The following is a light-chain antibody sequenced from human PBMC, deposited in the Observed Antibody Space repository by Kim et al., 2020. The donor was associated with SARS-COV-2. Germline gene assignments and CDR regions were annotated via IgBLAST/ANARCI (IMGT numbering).Light chain of an antibody. J-gene: IGLJ3*02. CDR2: LNSDGSH. CDR3: QAWGTGVQGV. Sequence: VKLTCTLSSGHSSYAIAWHQQQPEKGPRYLMKLNSDGSHRKGDGIPDRFSVSSSGAERYLTISSLQSEDEADYYCQAWGTGVQGVFGGGTQLTVL. V-gene: IGLV4-69*01. CDR1: SGHSSYA.